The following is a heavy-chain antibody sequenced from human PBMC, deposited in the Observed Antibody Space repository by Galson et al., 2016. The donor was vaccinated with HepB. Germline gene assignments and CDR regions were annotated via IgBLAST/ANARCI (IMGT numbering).Heavy chain of an antibody. CDR1: GGSISSSNW. D-gene: IGHD2-2*01. V-gene: IGHV4-4*02. J-gene: IGHJ3*02. Sequence: SETLSLTCAVSGGSISSSNWWSWVRQPPGKGQEWIGEIYHSGSTNYHPSLKSRVTIFVDKSKNQFSLKVSSVTAADTAVYYCARTFLVPPEHDAFDIWGQGTMVTVSS. CDR3: ARTFLVPPEHDAFDI. CDR2: IYHSGST.